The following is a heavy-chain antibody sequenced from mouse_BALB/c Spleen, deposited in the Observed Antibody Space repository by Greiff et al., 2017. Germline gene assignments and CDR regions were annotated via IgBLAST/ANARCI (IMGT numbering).Heavy chain of an antibody. CDR1: GYTFTSYW. CDR3: ASYYGNYYAMDY. J-gene: IGHJ4*01. V-gene: IGHV1S81*02. Sequence: QVQLQQPGAELVKPGASVKLSCKASGYTFTSYWMHWVKQRPGQGLEWIGEINPSNGRTNYNEKFKSKATLTVDKSSSTAYMQLSSLTSEDSAVYYCASYYGNYYAMDYWGQGTSVTVSS. D-gene: IGHD2-1*01. CDR2: INPSNGRT.